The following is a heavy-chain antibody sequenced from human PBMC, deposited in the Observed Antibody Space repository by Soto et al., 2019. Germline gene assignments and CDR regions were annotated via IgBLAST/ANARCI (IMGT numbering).Heavy chain of an antibody. V-gene: IGHV4-4*02. CDR2: IYHSGST. CDR3: ARLMTTVTSSFRVNFDI. CDR1: GGSISSSNW. D-gene: IGHD4-17*01. Sequence: PSETLSLTCAVSGGSISSSNWWSWVRQPPGKGLEWIGEIYHSGSTNYNPSLKSRVTISVDKSKNQFSLKLSSVTAADTAVYYCARLMTTVTSSFRVNFDIWGQGTMVTVSS. J-gene: IGHJ3*02.